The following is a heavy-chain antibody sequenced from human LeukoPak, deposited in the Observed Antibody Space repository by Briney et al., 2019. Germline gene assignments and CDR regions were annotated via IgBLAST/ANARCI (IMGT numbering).Heavy chain of an antibody. CDR3: ARLLRSSWYGL. Sequence: PSETLSLTCAVYGGSFSGYYWSWIRQPPGKGLEWIGEINHSGSTNYNPSLKSRVTISVDTSKNQFSLKLSSVTAADTAVYYCARLLRSSWYGLWGQGTLVTVSS. CDR1: GGSFSGYY. J-gene: IGHJ5*02. D-gene: IGHD3-22*01. V-gene: IGHV4-34*01. CDR2: INHSGST.